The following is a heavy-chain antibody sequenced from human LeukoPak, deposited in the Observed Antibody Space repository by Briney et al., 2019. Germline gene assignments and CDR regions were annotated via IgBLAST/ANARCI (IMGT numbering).Heavy chain of an antibody. CDR1: GFTVSNNY. Sequence: GGSLRLSCAASGFTVSNNYMNWIRQAPGKGLEWVANINEDGSNKWHLGSVKGRFTVSRDNARNSLYLQMNSLRVEDTAVYYCTRVIVAVPGYFDYFDFWGQGVLVTVSS. D-gene: IGHD6-19*01. CDR2: INEDGSNK. CDR3: TRVIVAVPGYFDYFDF. J-gene: IGHJ4*02. V-gene: IGHV3-7*01.